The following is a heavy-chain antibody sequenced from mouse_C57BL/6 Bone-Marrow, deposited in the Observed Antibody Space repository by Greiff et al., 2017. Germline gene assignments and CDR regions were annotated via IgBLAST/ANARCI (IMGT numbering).Heavy chain of an antibody. Sequence: QVQLQQPGAELVMPGASVKLSCKASGYTFTSYWMHWVKQRPGQGLEWIGEIDPSDSYTNYNHKFKGKSTLTVDKSSSTAYMQLSSLTSEDSAVYYCARELWYYGSRYFDYWGQGATLTVSS. CDR1: GYTFTSYW. J-gene: IGHJ2*01. D-gene: IGHD1-1*01. CDR3: ARELWYYGSRYFDY. V-gene: IGHV1-69*01. CDR2: IDPSDSYT.